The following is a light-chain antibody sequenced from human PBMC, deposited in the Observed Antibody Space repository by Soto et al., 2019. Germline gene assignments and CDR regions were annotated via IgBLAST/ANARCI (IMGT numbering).Light chain of an antibody. J-gene: IGLJ1*01. CDR3: SSYTSSGIYV. Sequence: QSALTQPASLSGSPGQSITISCTGTSSDFGGYNYVSWYQHHPGEAPKLMIYDVRNRPSGVSNRFSGSKSGNTASLTISGLQAEDEADYYCSSYTSSGIYVFGTGTKPPS. CDR1: SSDFGGYNY. V-gene: IGLV2-14*03. CDR2: DVR.